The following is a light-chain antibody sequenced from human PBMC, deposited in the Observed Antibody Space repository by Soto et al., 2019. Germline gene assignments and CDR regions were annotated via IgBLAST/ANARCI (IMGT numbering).Light chain of an antibody. J-gene: IGLJ2*01. V-gene: IGLV2-23*01. CDR1: SSDVGSYNA. Sequence: QSVLTQPASVSGSPGQSITISCTGSSSDVGSYNAVSWYQQHPGKAPKLMIYEGNKRPSGVSNRFSGSKSGNTASLTISGLQGEDEANYYCQSYDTSLSGVIFGAGTKLTVL. CDR2: EGN. CDR3: QSYDTSLSGVI.